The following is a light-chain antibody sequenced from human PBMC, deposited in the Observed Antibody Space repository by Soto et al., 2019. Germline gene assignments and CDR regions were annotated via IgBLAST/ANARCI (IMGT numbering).Light chain of an antibody. CDR2: KAS. Sequence: DIQMTQSPSALSASIGDRVTITSRASQNIGNYLAWYQQKPGKAPNLLIYKASGLESGVPSRFSGSGSGTEFTLSISSLQPDDFATYYCQEYQSYWTFGHGTKVEIK. CDR1: QNIGNY. J-gene: IGKJ1*01. V-gene: IGKV1-5*03. CDR3: QEYQSYWT.